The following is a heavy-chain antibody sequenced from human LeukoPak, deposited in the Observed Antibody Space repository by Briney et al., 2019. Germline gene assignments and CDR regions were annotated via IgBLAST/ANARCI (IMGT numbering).Heavy chain of an antibody. CDR2: INHSGST. CDR1: GGSFSGYY. D-gene: IGHD3-10*01. J-gene: IGHJ4*02. CDR3: ARGAMVRGVDY. V-gene: IGHV4-34*01. Sequence: SETLSLTCAVYGGSFSGYYWSWIRQPPGKGLEWIGEINHSGSTNYNPSLKSRVTISVDTSKNQFSLKLSSVTAADTAVYYCARGAMVRGVDYWGQGTLVTVSS.